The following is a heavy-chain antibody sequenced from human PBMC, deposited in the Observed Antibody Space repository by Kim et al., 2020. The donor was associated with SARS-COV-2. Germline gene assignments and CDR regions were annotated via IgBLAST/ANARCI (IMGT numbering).Heavy chain of an antibody. V-gene: IGHV3-23*01. CDR2: ISGSGGSP. CDR3: AKTPPANDYGDYGERQEDAFDI. CDR1: GFTFSSYA. D-gene: IGHD4-17*01. J-gene: IGHJ3*02. Sequence: GGSLRLSCAASGFTFSSYAMSWVRQAPGKGLEWVSAISGSGGSPYYADSVKGRFTISRDNSKNTLYLQMNSLRAEDTAVYYCAKTPPANDYGDYGERQEDAFDIWGQGTMVTVSS.